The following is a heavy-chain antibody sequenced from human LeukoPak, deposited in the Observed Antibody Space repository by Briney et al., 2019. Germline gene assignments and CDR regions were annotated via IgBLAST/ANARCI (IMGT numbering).Heavy chain of an antibody. CDR3: ARNYYDVLTGYSIDY. Sequence: ASVKVSCKASGYTFTDYYIHWVRQAPGQGREWMGWIDPNSGDTNYAQKFQGRVTMTRDTSISTAYMELSRLRSDDTAVYYCARNYYDVLTGYSIDYWGQGTLVTVSS. V-gene: IGHV1-2*02. CDR1: GYTFTDYY. CDR2: IDPNSGDT. J-gene: IGHJ4*02. D-gene: IGHD3-9*01.